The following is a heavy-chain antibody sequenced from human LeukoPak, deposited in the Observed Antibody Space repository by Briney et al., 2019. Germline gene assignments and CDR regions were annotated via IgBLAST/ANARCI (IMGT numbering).Heavy chain of an antibody. D-gene: IGHD2-2*01. CDR3: VKDTSRTSWHRGAFDI. CDR1: GFTFENYA. Sequence: PGRSLRLSCAASGFTFENYAMHWVRQAPGKGLEWVSGIRWNGSDIGYADSVKGRFTISRDDAKNSLYLQINNLRTEDTALYYCVKDTSRTSWHRGAFDIWGQGTMVTVSS. J-gene: IGHJ3*02. CDR2: IRWNGSDI. V-gene: IGHV3-9*01.